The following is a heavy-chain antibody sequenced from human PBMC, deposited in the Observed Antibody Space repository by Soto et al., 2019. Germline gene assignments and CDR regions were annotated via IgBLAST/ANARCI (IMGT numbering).Heavy chain of an antibody. D-gene: IGHD2-15*01. V-gene: IGHV4-34*01. Sequence: SETLSLTCAVYGGSFSGYYWSWIRQPPGKGLEWIGEINHSGSTNYNPSLKSRVTISVDTSKNQFSLKLSSVTAADTAVYYCASALLINGIQAGDYWGQGTLVTVSS. J-gene: IGHJ4*02. CDR2: INHSGST. CDR1: GGSFSGYY. CDR3: ASALLINGIQAGDY.